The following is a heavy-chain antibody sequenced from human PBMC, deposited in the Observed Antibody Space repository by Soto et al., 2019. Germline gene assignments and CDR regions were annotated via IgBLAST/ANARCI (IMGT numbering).Heavy chain of an antibody. V-gene: IGHV3-30*03. CDR2: ILSDANTQ. CDR1: GFSFSAFG. J-gene: IGHJ6*02. CDR3: ARDQGITTFGVYSMYYYGMDV. D-gene: IGHD3-3*01. Sequence: GGSLRLSCEASGFSFSAFGMHWVRQAPGKGLEWVALILSDANTQYYADSVKGRFSISRDNSRNTLYLQLNSLRPEDTAVYYCARDQGITTFGVYSMYYYGMDVWGQGTTVTVSS.